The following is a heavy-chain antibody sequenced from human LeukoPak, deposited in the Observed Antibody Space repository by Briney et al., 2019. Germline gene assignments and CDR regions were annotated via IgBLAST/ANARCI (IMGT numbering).Heavy chain of an antibody. CDR3: AKVGYDFWSGYSTLYYYYMDV. V-gene: IGHV3-30*02. CDR2: IRYDGSIK. D-gene: IGHD3-3*01. J-gene: IGHJ6*03. CDR1: GFTFSDYG. Sequence: PGGSLRLSCAASGFTFSDYGMVWVRQAPGKGLEWVAFIRYDGSIKYYTDSVKDRFTISRDNSKNTLYLQMNSLRAEDTAVYYCAKVGYDFWSGYSTLYYYYMDVWGKGTTVTVSS.